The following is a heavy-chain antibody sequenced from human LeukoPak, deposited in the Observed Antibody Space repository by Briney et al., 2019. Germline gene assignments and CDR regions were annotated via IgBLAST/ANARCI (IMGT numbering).Heavy chain of an antibody. V-gene: IGHV3-21*01. Sequence: PGGSLRLSCAASGFTFSSYNMNWVRQAPGKGLEWVSSISPTSSYISYADSVKGRFTISRDNAKNSLYLQMNSLRVEDTAVYYCARETSQKGAHYMDVWGKGTTVTISS. D-gene: IGHD3-16*01. CDR2: ISPTSSYI. J-gene: IGHJ6*03. CDR3: ARETSQKGAHYMDV. CDR1: GFTFSSYN.